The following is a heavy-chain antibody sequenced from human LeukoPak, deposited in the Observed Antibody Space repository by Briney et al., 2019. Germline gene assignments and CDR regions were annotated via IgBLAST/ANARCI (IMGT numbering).Heavy chain of an antibody. CDR2: IYTSGST. D-gene: IGHD3-3*01. CDR3: ARGGRITIFGVVNWFDP. CDR1: GGSISSGSYY. J-gene: IGHJ5*02. V-gene: IGHV4-61*02. Sequence: SETLSLTCTVSGGSISSGSYYWSWIRQPAGKGLEWIGRIYTSGSTNYNPSLKSRVTISADTSKNQFSLKLSSVTAADTAVYYCARGGRITIFGVVNWFDPWGQGTLVTVSS.